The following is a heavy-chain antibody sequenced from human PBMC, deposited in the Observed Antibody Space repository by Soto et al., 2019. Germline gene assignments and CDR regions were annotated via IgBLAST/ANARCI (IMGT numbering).Heavy chain of an antibody. Sequence: QVQLVESGGGVVQPGKSLRLSCAASGFTFSSYGIHWVRQAPGKGLEWVAVIRYDGSNEYSVDSGKGRFTISRDDSKNTVYLQMNGLRAEDTAVYYCARDGDHYGAGSYSRFDYWGQGTLVTVSS. V-gene: IGHV3-33*01. CDR3: ARDGDHYGAGSYSRFDY. J-gene: IGHJ4*02. D-gene: IGHD3-10*01. CDR1: GFTFSSYG. CDR2: IRYDGSNE.